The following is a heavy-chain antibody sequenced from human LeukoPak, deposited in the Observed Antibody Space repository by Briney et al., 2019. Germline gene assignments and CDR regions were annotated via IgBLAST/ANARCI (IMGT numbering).Heavy chain of an antibody. CDR3: ASSHARAFDI. CDR2: IYYSGST. CDR1: GGSISSGGYY. J-gene: IGHJ3*02. Sequence: SQTLSLTCTVSGGSISSGGYYWSWIRQHPGKGLECIGYIYYSGSTYYNPSLKSRVTISVDTSKNQFSLKLSSVTDADTAVYYCASSHARAFDIWGQGTMVTVSS. V-gene: IGHV4-31*03.